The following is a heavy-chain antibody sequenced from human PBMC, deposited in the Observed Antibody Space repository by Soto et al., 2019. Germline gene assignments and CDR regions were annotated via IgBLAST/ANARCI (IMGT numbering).Heavy chain of an antibody. D-gene: IGHD6-6*01. J-gene: IGHJ4*02. Sequence: GESLKISCNGSGYSFTIYCIGWVLQMPGKGLEWMGIIYPGDSDTRYSPSFQGQVTISADKSISTAYLQWSSLKASDTAIYYCARLRRRLAAPFDFWGQGSLVTVSS. CDR2: IYPGDSDT. CDR3: ARLRRRLAAPFDF. CDR1: GYSFTIYC. V-gene: IGHV5-51*01.